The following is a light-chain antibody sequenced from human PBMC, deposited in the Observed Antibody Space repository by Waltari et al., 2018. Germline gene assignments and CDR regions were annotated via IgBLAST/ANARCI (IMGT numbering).Light chain of an antibody. Sequence: EIVMPQTPLSSPVTLGQPASIPCRSSQSLLYSNGNTYFSWLQQYPGQPPGRLIYMVANRFSGVPDRFSGSGAGTDVTLKISRVEAEDVGVYYCMQAKEFPITVGQGTRLEIK. CDR3: MQAKEFPIT. CDR2: MVA. CDR1: QSLLYSNGNTY. J-gene: IGKJ5*01. V-gene: IGKV2-24*01.